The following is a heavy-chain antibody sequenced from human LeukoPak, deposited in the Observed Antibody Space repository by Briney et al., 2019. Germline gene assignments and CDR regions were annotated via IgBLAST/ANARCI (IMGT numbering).Heavy chain of an antibody. CDR2: MNPNLGNT. J-gene: IGHJ6*04. CDR3: ARMYSSLSSYFYYGMDV. Sequence: ASVKVSCKASGYTFTSYAINWVRQATGQGLEWMGWMNPNLGNTGYAQKFQGRVTMTRNTSKSTAYMELSSLRSEDTAVYYCARMYSSLSSYFYYGMDVWGEGTTVTVSS. V-gene: IGHV1-8*01. D-gene: IGHD6-13*01. CDR1: GYTFTSYA.